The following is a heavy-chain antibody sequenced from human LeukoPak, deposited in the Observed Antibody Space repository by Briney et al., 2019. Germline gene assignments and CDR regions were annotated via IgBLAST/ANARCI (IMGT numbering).Heavy chain of an antibody. V-gene: IGHV3-23*01. D-gene: IGHD5-12*01. CDR3: AKNRWGSVATPDS. J-gene: IGHJ4*02. Sequence: PGGSLRLSCAASGFIFSSYAMSWVRQAPGKGLEWVSTISGSDGSTYYADSVKGRFTISRDNSKNTLYLQMNSLRTEDTALYYCAKNRWGSVATPDSWGQGTLVTVSS. CDR2: ISGSDGST. CDR1: GFIFSSYA.